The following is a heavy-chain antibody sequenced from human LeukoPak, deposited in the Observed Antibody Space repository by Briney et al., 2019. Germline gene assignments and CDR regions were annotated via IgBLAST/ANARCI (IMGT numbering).Heavy chain of an antibody. CDR2: INPNSGST. J-gene: IGHJ4*02. CDR1: GYTFTGYY. CDR3: ARDPNVIAARPDYFDY. Sequence: ASVKVSCKASGYTFTGYYMHWVRQAPGQGLEWMGWINPNSGSTNYAQKFQGRVTMTRDTSISTAYMELSRLRSDDTAVYYCARDPNVIAARPDYFDYWGQGTLVTVSS. D-gene: IGHD6-6*01. V-gene: IGHV1-2*02.